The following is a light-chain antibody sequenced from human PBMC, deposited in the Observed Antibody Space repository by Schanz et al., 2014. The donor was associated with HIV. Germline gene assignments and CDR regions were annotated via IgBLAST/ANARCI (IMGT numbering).Light chain of an antibody. CDR3: LQHNTYPLS. Sequence: DTQMTQSPSSLSASVGDRVTITCRASQSVSSFLNWYQQKPGKAPKLLIFAASSLQSGVPSKFSGSGSGTEFTLTISSLQPEDFASYYCLQHNTYPLSFGQGTRLDIK. CDR2: AAS. CDR1: QSVSSF. V-gene: IGKV1-17*01. J-gene: IGKJ5*01.